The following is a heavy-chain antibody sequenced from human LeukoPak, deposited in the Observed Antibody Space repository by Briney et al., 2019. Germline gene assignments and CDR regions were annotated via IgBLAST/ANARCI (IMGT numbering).Heavy chain of an antibody. V-gene: IGHV3-23*01. D-gene: IGHD3-10*01. Sequence: GGSLRLSCAASGFTFSSYTMSWVRQAPGKGLEWVSTITTSDGNTYYADSVKGRFTVSRDNSKNTLFLQMNSLRAEDTAVYYCAKDLGQYGSGSYFDYWGQGTLVTVSS. CDR2: ITTSDGNT. CDR1: GFTFSSYT. CDR3: AKDLGQYGSGSYFDY. J-gene: IGHJ4*02.